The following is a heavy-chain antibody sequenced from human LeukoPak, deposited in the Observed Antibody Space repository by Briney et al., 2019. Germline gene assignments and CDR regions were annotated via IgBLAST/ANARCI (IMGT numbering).Heavy chain of an antibody. V-gene: IGHV3-11*04. J-gene: IGHJ4*02. CDR1: GFTVSGDY. D-gene: IGHD2-2*01. CDR2: ISSSGSTI. Sequence: GGSLRLSCAASGFTVSGDYMSWIRQAPGKGLEWVSYISSSGSTIYYADSVKGRFTISRDNAKNSLYLQMNSLRAEDTAVYYCARGIVVVPAAPPIDYWGQGTPVTVSS. CDR3: ARGIVVVPAAPPIDY.